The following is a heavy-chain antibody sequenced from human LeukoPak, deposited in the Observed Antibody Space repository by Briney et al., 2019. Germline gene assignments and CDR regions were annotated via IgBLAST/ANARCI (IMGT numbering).Heavy chain of an antibody. CDR1: GGSFGNYY. Sequence: SETLSLTCTVSGGSFGNYYWSWIRQPPGKGLEWIGYIYYSGSTNYNPSLKSRVTISVDTSKNQFSLKLSSVTAADTAVYYCASWIQGSFDYWGQGTLVTVSS. CDR2: IYYSGST. V-gene: IGHV4-59*01. D-gene: IGHD5-18*01. J-gene: IGHJ4*02. CDR3: ASWIQGSFDY.